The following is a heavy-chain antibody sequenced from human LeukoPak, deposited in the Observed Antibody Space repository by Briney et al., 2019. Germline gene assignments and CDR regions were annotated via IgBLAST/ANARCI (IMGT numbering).Heavy chain of an antibody. CDR2: ISGSDGST. V-gene: IGHV3-23*01. D-gene: IGHD3-3*01. CDR1: GFTFSSYA. Sequence: GGSLRLPCAASGFTFSSYAMSWVRQAPGKGLEWVSAISGSDGSTYYADSVKGRFTISRDNSKNTLYLQMNSLRAEDTAVYYCAKVSYYDFWRVPFDYWGQGTLVTVSS. J-gene: IGHJ4*02. CDR3: AKVSYYDFWRVPFDY.